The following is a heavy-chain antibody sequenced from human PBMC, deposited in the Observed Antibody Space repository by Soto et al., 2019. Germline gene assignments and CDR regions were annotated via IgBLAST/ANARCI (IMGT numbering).Heavy chain of an antibody. V-gene: IGHV3-30*18. Sequence: GGSLRLSCAASGFTFSSYGMHWVRQAPGKGLEWVAVISYDGSNKYYADSVKGRFTISRDNSKNTLYLQMNGLRAEDTAVYYCAKFRPLGGFDYWGQGTLVTVSS. CDR1: GFTFSSYG. CDR2: ISYDGSNK. D-gene: IGHD1-26*01. J-gene: IGHJ4*02. CDR3: AKFRPLGGFDY.